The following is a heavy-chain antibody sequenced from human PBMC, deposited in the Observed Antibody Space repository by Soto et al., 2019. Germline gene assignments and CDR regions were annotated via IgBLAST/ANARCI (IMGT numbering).Heavy chain of an antibody. Sequence: SETLSLTCAVYGGSFSGYYWSWNRQPPGKGLEWIGEINHSGSTNYNPSLKSRVTVSVDTSKNQFSLKLSSVIAADTAVYYCARARNDIVVVVAATSFAFDIWGQGTMVTVSS. CDR2: INHSGST. CDR3: ARARNDIVVVVAATSFAFDI. CDR1: GGSFSGYY. D-gene: IGHD2-15*01. V-gene: IGHV4-34*01. J-gene: IGHJ3*02.